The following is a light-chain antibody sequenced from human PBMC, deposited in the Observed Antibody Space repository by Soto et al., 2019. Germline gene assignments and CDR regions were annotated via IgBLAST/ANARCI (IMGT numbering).Light chain of an antibody. V-gene: IGKV1D-16*01. J-gene: IGKJ3*01. Sequence: IQRTQSPSSHSASEGDRVTSTCGASQLVGTWVAWYQQKGERAPSPLMYASSTLETGVPSRFSGSASGTDFTLTISSLQPEDFATYCCQQYNSYPPTIGPGTTVDFK. CDR3: QQYNSYPPT. CDR1: QLVGTW. CDR2: ASS.